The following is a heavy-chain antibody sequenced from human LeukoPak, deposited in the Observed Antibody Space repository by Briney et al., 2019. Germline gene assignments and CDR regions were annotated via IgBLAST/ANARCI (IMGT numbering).Heavy chain of an antibody. J-gene: IGHJ4*02. V-gene: IGHV1-18*01. D-gene: IGHD2-2*01. CDR2: ISGNNDNP. CDR3: ARDGTSTDDY. CDR1: VYTFNNFG. Sequence: GASVTVSCKTSVYTFNNFGISWVRQAPGQGLEWMGWISGNNDNPNYGQKFQGRFTVTTDSSTSTAYMELRNLRSDDTAVYYCARDGTSTDDYWGQGTLVTVSS.